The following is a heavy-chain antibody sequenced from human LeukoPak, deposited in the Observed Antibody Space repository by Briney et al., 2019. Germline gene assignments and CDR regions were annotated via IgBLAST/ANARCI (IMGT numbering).Heavy chain of an antibody. D-gene: IGHD5-18*01. CDR1: GGSFSGYY. J-gene: IGHJ4*02. Sequence: PSETLSLTCAVYGGSFSGYYWSWIRQPPGKGLEWIGEINHSRSTNYNPSLKSRVTISVDTSKNQFSLKLSSVTAADTAVYYCARGAQLWDHWGQGTLVTVSS. CDR3: ARGAQLWDH. V-gene: IGHV4-34*01. CDR2: INHSRST.